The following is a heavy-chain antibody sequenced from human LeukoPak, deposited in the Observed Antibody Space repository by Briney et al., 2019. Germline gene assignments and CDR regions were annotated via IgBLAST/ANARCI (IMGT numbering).Heavy chain of an antibody. D-gene: IGHD3-16*02. V-gene: IGHV4-31*03. Sequence: PSETLSLTCTVSGGSISSGGYYWSWIRQHPGKGLEWIGYIYYSGSTNYNPSLKSRVTISVDTSKNQFSLKLSSVTAADTAVYYCARGVRYYDYVWGSYRAPFDYWGQGTLVTVSS. J-gene: IGHJ4*02. CDR1: GGSISSGGYY. CDR3: ARGVRYYDYVWGSYRAPFDY. CDR2: IYYSGST.